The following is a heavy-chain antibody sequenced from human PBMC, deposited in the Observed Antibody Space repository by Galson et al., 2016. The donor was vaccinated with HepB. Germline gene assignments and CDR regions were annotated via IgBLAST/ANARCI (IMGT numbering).Heavy chain of an antibody. J-gene: IGHJ5*02. CDR3: AHVEYYDTSGSYYGSNWFDP. D-gene: IGHD3-22*01. Sequence: PALVKPTQTLTLTCTFSGFSLRTSGVGVGWIRQPPGKALEWLALIYWDDDKRYSPSLKSRLTITKDTSKDQEVLTMANMDPVDTATYYCAHVEYYDTSGSYYGSNWFDPWGQGTLVTVSS. CDR2: IYWDDDK. V-gene: IGHV2-5*02. CDR1: GFSLRTSGVG.